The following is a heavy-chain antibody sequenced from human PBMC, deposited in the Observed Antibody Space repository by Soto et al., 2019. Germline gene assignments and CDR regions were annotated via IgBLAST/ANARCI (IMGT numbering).Heavy chain of an antibody. V-gene: IGHV4-4*07. D-gene: IGHD1-26*01. CDR3: ARWEFGGIVT. J-gene: IGHJ5*02. CDR2: IYNNGRST. Sequence: PSETLSLTFSVSCGSVSVYYWSWIRQPAGKGLEWIGRIYNNGRSTNYNPSLKSRVTMSVDTSTNQFSLKMRFVTAADKGLYYCARWEFGGIVTWGQGPLVNVSS. CDR1: CGSVSVYY.